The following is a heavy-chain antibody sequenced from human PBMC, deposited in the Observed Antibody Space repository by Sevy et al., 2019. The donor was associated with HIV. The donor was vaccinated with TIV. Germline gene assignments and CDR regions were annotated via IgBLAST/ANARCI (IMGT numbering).Heavy chain of an antibody. CDR1: GFTFKDYY. V-gene: IGHV3-11*01. CDR2: ISDGGTTI. Sequence: GGSLRLSCAASGFTFKDYYMNWIRQAPGKGLEWVSYISDGGTTIYYADSVKGRFTISRDNAKNSMYLQMNSLRAEETAVYYCAREGDLRYFDFWGRDTLVTVSS. CDR3: AREGDLRYFDF. D-gene: IGHD3-10*01. J-gene: IGHJ2*01.